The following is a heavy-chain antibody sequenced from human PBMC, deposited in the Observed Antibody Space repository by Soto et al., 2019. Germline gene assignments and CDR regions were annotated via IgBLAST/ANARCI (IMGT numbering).Heavy chain of an antibody. J-gene: IGHJ4*02. D-gene: IGHD6-13*01. CDR3: ARSSSSWPIQYYFDY. CDR2: IYYSGST. Sequence: SETLSLTCTVSGGSISSSSYYWGWIRQPPAKGLEWIGSIYYSGSTYYNPSLKSRVTISVDTSKNQFSLKLSSVTAADTAVYYCARSSSSWPIQYYFDYWGQGTLVTVSS. V-gene: IGHV4-39*01. CDR1: GGSISSSSYY.